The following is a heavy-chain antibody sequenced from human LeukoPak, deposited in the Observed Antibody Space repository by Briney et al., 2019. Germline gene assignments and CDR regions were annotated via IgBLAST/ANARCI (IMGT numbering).Heavy chain of an antibody. CDR2: IYYSGST. Sequence: SETLSLTCTVSGGSISSSSYYWGWIRQPPGKGLEWIGSIYYSGSTYYNPSLKSRVTISVDTSKNQFSLKLSSVTAADTAVYYCASGDAVLWFGEIPGQFDYWGQGTLVTVSS. V-gene: IGHV4-39*01. D-gene: IGHD3-10*01. CDR1: GGSISSSSYY. CDR3: ASGDAVLWFGEIPGQFDY. J-gene: IGHJ4*02.